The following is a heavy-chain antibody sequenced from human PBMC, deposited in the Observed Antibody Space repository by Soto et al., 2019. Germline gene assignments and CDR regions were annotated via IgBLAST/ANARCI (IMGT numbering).Heavy chain of an antibody. CDR2: IYHSGST. D-gene: IGHD3-22*01. CDR1: GGSISSGGYS. CDR3: ARVNSSACWFDP. Sequence: SETLSLTCAVSGGSISSGGYSWSWIRQPPGKGLEWIGYIYHSGSTYYNPSLKSRVTISVDRSKNQFSLKLSSVTAADTAVYYCARVNSSACWFDPWGQGTPVTVSS. J-gene: IGHJ5*02. V-gene: IGHV4-30-2*01.